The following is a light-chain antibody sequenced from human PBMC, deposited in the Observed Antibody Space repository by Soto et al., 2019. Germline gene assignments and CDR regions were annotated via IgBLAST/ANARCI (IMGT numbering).Light chain of an antibody. CDR1: QSVNYNY. J-gene: IGKJ1*01. CDR2: RAS. V-gene: IGKV3-20*01. Sequence: EIVLTQSPGTLSLSPGERATLSCRASQSVNYNYFAWYQQKPGQAPRLLIYRASIRATGTPDRFSGGGSRTEFTLTISRLEPEDFAVYFCQQYGSSPGTFGQGTKVEIK. CDR3: QQYGSSPGT.